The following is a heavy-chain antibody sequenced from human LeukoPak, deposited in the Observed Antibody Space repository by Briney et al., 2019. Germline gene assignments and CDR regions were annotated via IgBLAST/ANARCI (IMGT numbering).Heavy chain of an antibody. CDR2: IYYSGST. Sequence: PSETLSLTCTVSGDSIRSYYWSWIRQPPGKGLEWIGYIYYSGSTNYNHSLKSRVTISLDTSKNQFSLRLSSVTAADTAVYYCAREYYGYFDYWGQGTLVTVSS. D-gene: IGHD2/OR15-2a*01. J-gene: IGHJ4*02. CDR3: AREYYGYFDY. V-gene: IGHV4-59*01. CDR1: GDSIRSYY.